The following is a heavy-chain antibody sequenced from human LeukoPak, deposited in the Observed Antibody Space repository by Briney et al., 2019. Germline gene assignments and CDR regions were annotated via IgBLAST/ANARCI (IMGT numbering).Heavy chain of an antibody. CDR3: AMAPYYYDNSGYFYGRNN. D-gene: IGHD3-22*01. V-gene: IGHV3-21*01. J-gene: IGHJ4*02. Sequence: RSGGSLRLSCAASGFTFSTYSMNWVRQAPGKGLEWVSSISSSSSNIYYADSVKGRFTISRDNAKNSLYLQMNSLRAEDTAVYYCAMAPYYYDNSGYFYGRNNWGQGTLVTVSS. CDR2: ISSSSSNI. CDR1: GFTFSTYS.